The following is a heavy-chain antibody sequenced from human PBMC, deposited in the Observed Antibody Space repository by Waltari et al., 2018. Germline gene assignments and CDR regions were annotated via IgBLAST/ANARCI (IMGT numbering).Heavy chain of an antibody. CDR2: IYHSGST. J-gene: IGHJ6*03. Sequence: QVQLQESGPGLVKPSETLSLTCAVSGYSISSGYYWGWIRQPPGKGLEWIGSIYHSGSTYYTPSLKSRVTLSVDTSKNQFSLKQSSVTAADTAVYYCARSLTGGGFYYYYDMDVWGKGTTVTVSS. CDR1: GYSISSGYY. D-gene: IGHD3-9*01. V-gene: IGHV4-38-2*01. CDR3: ARSLTGGGFYYYYDMDV.